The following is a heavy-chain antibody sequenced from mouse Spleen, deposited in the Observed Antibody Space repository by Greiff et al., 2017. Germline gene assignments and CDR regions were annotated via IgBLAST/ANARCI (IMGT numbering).Heavy chain of an antibody. CDR2: IYPRSGNT. CDR1: GYTFTSYG. V-gene: IGHV1-81*01. D-gene: IGHD3-2*02. CDR3: ARGGSSGSWFAY. Sequence: VKLQQSGAELARPGASVKLSCKASGYTFTSYGISWVKQRTGQGLEWIGEIYPRSGNTYYNEKFKGKATLTADKSSSTAYMELRSLTSEDSAVYVCARGGSSGSWFAYWGQGTLVTVSA. J-gene: IGHJ3*01.